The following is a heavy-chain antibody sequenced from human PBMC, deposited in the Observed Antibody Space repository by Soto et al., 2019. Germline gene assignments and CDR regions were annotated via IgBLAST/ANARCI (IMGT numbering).Heavy chain of an antibody. CDR1: GYTFTSYY. J-gene: IGHJ3*02. CDR3: ARGLPMGIAVAGGAFDI. CDR2: INPSGGST. Sequence: SVKVSCKASGYTFTSYYMHWVRQAPGQGLEWMGIINPSGGSTSYAQKFQGRVTMTRDTSTSTVYMELSSLRSEDTAVYYCARGLPMGIAVAGGAFDIWGQGTMVT. D-gene: IGHD6-19*01. V-gene: IGHV1-46*03.